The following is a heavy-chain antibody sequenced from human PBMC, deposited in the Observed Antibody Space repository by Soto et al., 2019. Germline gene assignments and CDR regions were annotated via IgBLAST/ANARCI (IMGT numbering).Heavy chain of an antibody. D-gene: IGHD4-17*01. V-gene: IGHV1-69*01. Sequence: QVQLVQSGAEVKKPGSSVKVSCKASGGSFSTYGISWVRQAPGQGLEWMGGFIPVFTSAKYAQKFQGRVSITADESTDAAYMELSSLRSEDTAVYFWARDGVDVSRTTVRHGALDIWGQGTVVTVSS. J-gene: IGHJ3*02. CDR2: FIPVFTSA. CDR3: ARDGVDVSRTTVRHGALDI. CDR1: GGSFSTYG.